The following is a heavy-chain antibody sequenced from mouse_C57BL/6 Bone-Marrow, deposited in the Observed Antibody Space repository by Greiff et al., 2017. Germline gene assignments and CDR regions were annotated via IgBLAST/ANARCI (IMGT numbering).Heavy chain of an antibody. J-gene: IGHJ1*03. D-gene: IGHD1-1*01. CDR1: GYTFTSYW. CDR2: IHPNSGST. CDR3: APITTVVSWYFDV. V-gene: IGHV1-64*01. Sequence: QVQLQQPGAELVKPGASVKLSCKASGYTFTSYWMHWVKQRPGQGLEWIGRIHPNSGSTNYNEKFKSKATLTVDKSSSTAYMQLSSLTSEDSAVYCGAPITTVVSWYFDVWGTGTTVTVSS.